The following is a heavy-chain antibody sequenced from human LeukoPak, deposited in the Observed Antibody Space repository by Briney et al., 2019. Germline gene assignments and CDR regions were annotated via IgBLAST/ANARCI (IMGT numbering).Heavy chain of an antibody. V-gene: IGHV4-39*01. CDR2: IYYSGVT. J-gene: IGHJ4*02. CDR3: ARPALPGSIYYFDY. Sequence: PSETLSLTCTVSGGSISSSSYYWGWIRQPPGKGLEWIGSIYYSGVTYYNPSLKSRVTISVDTSKNQFSLKLSSVTASDTAVYYWARPALPGSIYYFDYWGQGTLVNVSS. CDR1: GGSISSSSYY. D-gene: IGHD6-19*01.